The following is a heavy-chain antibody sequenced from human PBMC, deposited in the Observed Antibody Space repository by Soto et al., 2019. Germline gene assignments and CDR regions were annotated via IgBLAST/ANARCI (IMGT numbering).Heavy chain of an antibody. D-gene: IGHD5-12*01. CDR1: GYTFTSYG. V-gene: IGHV1-18*04. Sequence: ASVKFSCKASGYTFTSYGISWVRQAPGQGLEWMGWISAYNGNTNYAQKLQGRVTMTTDTSTSTAYMELRSLRSDDTAVYYCARDWGYSGYDGKHYFDYWGQGTLVTVSS. J-gene: IGHJ4*02. CDR3: ARDWGYSGYDGKHYFDY. CDR2: ISAYNGNT.